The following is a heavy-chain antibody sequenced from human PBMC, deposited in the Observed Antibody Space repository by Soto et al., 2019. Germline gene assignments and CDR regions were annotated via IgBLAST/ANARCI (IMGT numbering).Heavy chain of an antibody. Sequence: ASVKVSCKASGYTFTSYGISWVRQAPGQGLEWMGWISAYNGNTNYAQKLQGRVTMTTDTSTSTAYMELRSLRSDDAAVYYCARDTSYDFWRGRRGVFSYYGMDVWGQGTTVTVSS. J-gene: IGHJ6*02. CDR3: ARDTSYDFWRGRRGVFSYYGMDV. CDR1: GYTFTSYG. V-gene: IGHV1-18*04. CDR2: ISAYNGNT. D-gene: IGHD3-3*01.